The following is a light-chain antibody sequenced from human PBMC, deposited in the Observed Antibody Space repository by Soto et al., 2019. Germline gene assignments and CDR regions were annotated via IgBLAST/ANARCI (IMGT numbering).Light chain of an antibody. J-gene: IGKJ1*01. CDR3: QHYGTSPKWT. CDR1: QSVSSTD. Sequence: EVVLTQSPCTLSLSPGERVTLSCRASQSVSSTDLTWYQQKPGQTPRLLIYGTSTRATGIPDRFSGSGSGTDFTLTISRPEPEDFAVYYCQHYGTSPKWTFGPGTKVDIK. CDR2: GTS. V-gene: IGKV3-20*01.